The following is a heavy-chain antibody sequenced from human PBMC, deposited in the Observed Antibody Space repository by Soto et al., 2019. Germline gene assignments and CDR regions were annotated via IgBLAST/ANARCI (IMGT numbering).Heavy chain of an antibody. CDR1: GFTFSSYS. CDR2: ISSSSSTI. CDR3: ARDRAPHYYDSSGYFDY. V-gene: IGHV3-48*02. D-gene: IGHD3-22*01. Sequence: PGGSLRLSXAASGFTFSSYSMNWVRQAPGKGLEWVSYISSSSSTIYYADSVKGRFTISRDNAKNSLYLQMNSLRDEDTAVYYCARDRAPHYYDSSGYFDYWGQGTLVTVSS. J-gene: IGHJ4*02.